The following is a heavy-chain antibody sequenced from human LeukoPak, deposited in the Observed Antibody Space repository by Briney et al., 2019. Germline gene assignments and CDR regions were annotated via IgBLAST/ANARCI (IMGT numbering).Heavy chain of an antibody. Sequence: ASVKVSCKASGYAFTSYGISWVRQAPGQGLEWMGWISAYNGNTNYAQKLQGRVTMTTDTSTSTAYMELRSLRSDDTAVYYCARVRLADYYDSSGYYDYWGQGTLVTVSS. D-gene: IGHD3-22*01. CDR2: ISAYNGNT. CDR3: ARVRLADYYDSSGYYDY. CDR1: GYAFTSYG. V-gene: IGHV1-18*01. J-gene: IGHJ4*02.